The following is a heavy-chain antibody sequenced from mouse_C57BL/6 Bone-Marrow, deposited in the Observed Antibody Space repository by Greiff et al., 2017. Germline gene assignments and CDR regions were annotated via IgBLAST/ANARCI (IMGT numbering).Heavy chain of an antibody. V-gene: IGHV7-3*01. CDR1: GFTFTDYY. Sequence: EVQVVESGGGLVQPGGSLSLSCAASGFTFTDYYMSWVRQPPGKALEWLGFIRNKANGYTTEYSASVKGRFTISRDNSQSILYLQMNALRAEDSATYYCARYKLRYCDVWGTGTTVTVSS. CDR2: IRNKANGYTT. CDR3: ARYKLRYCDV. J-gene: IGHJ1*03. D-gene: IGHD2-1*01.